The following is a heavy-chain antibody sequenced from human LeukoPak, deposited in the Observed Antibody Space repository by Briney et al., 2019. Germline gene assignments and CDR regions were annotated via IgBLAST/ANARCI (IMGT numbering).Heavy chain of an antibody. Sequence: PGGSLRLSCTASGFTFRTYAMNWVRQAPGKGLEWVSAISGSGDSTYYADSVKGRFTISRDNSKNTLYLQMNSLRAEDTAVYYCARKGGGIYYFDYWAKEPLVTVPS. J-gene: IGHJ4*02. CDR1: GFTFRTYA. CDR2: ISGSGDST. D-gene: IGHD3-16*01. V-gene: IGHV3-23*01. CDR3: ARKGGGIYYFDY.